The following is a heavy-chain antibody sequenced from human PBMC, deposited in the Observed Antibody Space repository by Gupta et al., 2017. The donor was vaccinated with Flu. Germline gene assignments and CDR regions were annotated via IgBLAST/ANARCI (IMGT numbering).Heavy chain of an antibody. CDR1: GGSTSSGTYY. J-gene: IGHJ4*02. CDR2: CEPSGRT. V-gene: IGHV4-39*01. Sequence: LQLQESGPGLVKPSETLSLTCTFSGGSTSSGTYYWGWIRQPPGKGLGWIGSCEPSGRTFYKPSLKSRVTISVDTSRNQCYLKRTSVTAADTAVYYCGRDPHSWGQGTLVAVSS. CDR3: GRDPHS.